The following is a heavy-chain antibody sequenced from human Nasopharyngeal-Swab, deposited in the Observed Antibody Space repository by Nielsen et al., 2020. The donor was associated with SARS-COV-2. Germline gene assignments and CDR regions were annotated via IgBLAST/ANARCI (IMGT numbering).Heavy chain of an antibody. CDR1: GGSISSGSYY. V-gene: IGHV4-61*02. Sequence: SETLSLTCTVSGGSISSGSYYWSWIRQPAGKGLEWIGRIYTSGSTNYNPSLKSRVTISVDTSKIQFSLKLSSVTAADTAVYYFASTYYDPRDAFDIWGQGTMVTVSS. J-gene: IGHJ3*02. CDR3: ASTYYDPRDAFDI. CDR2: IYTSGST. D-gene: IGHD3-3*01.